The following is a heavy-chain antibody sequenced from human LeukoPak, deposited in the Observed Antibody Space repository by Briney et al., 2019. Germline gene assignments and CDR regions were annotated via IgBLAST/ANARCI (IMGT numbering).Heavy chain of an antibody. CDR2: ISYDGSNK. D-gene: IGHD3-22*01. CDR3: ARVTYYYDSSGYSDAFDI. CDR1: GFTFSSYA. V-gene: IGHV3-30*04. J-gene: IGHJ3*02. Sequence: GSLRLSCAASGFTFSSYAMHWVRQAPGKGLEWVAVISYDGSNKYYADSAKGRFTISRGNSKNTLYLQMNSLRAEDTAVYYCARVTYYYDSSGYSDAFDIWGQGTMVTVSS.